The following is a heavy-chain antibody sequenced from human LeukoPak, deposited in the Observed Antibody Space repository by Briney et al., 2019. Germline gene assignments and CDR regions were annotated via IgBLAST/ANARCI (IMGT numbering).Heavy chain of an antibody. J-gene: IGHJ5*02. Sequence: PSETLSLTCTVSGGSISSYYWRWIRQPPGKGLEWIGYIYYSGCTNYNPSLKSRVTISVDASKNQVSLELSSVTAADTAVYYCARDPSFSSGWFDLWGQGTLVTVSS. CDR1: GGSISSYY. CDR2: IYYSGCT. CDR3: ARDPSFSSGWFDL. D-gene: IGHD6-25*01. V-gene: IGHV4-59*01.